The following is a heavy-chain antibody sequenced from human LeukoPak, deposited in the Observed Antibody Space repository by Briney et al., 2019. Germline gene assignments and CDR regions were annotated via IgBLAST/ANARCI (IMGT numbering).Heavy chain of an antibody. J-gene: IGHJ5*02. D-gene: IGHD3-10*01. V-gene: IGHV4-59*01. CDR3: ASRGVGPSENWFDP. CDR1: VAPSVVTT. Sequence: SETLSSPALSLVAPSVVTTGAGSGSPPGKGLEWIGYIYYSGSTNYNPSLKSRVTISVDTSKNQFSLKLSSVTAADTAVYYCASRGVGPSENWFDPWGQGTLVTVSS. CDR2: IYYSGST.